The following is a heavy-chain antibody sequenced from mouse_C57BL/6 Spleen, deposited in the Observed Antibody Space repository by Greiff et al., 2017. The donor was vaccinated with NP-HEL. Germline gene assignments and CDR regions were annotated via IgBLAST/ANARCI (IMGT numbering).Heavy chain of an antibody. V-gene: IGHV5-6*01. D-gene: IGHD1-1*01. CDR2: ISSGGSYT. CDR3: ARHADYGSSFDY. J-gene: IGHJ2*01. CDR1: GFTFSSYG. Sequence: EVQLQQSGGDLVKPGGSLKLSCAASGFTFSSYGMSWVRQTPDKRLEWVATISSGGSYTYYPDSVKGRITISRDNAKNTLYLQMSSLKSEDTAMYYCARHADYGSSFDYWGQGTTLTVSS.